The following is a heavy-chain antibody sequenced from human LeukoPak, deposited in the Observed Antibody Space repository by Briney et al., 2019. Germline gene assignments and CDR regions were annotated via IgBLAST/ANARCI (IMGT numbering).Heavy chain of an antibody. V-gene: IGHV4-39*07. CDR3: ARGGLYDSSGYYHESTSD. D-gene: IGHD3-22*01. CDR1: GGSISSSSYY. CDR2: IYYSGST. Sequence: SETLSLTCTVSGGSISSSSYYWGWIRQPPGKGLEWIGSIYYSGSTYYNPSLKSRVAISVDTSKNQFSLKLSSVTAADTAVYYCARGGLYDSSGYYHESTSDWGQGTLVTVSS. J-gene: IGHJ4*02.